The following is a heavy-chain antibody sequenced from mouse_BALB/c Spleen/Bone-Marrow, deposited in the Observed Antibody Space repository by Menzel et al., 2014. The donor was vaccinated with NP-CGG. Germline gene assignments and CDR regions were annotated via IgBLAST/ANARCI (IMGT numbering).Heavy chain of an antibody. D-gene: IGHD1-1*01. J-gene: IGHJ1*01. CDR1: GFTLSSYG. V-gene: IGHV5-6-3*01. CDR2: INNNGGST. CDR3: ARVYGWYFDV. Sequence: DVQLQESGGGLVQPGGSLKLSCVASGFTLSSYGMSWVRQTPDKRLELVATINNNGGSTYYPDSVKGQFTISRDNAKNTLYLQMSSLKSEDTAMYYCARVYGWYFDVWGAGTTVTVSS.